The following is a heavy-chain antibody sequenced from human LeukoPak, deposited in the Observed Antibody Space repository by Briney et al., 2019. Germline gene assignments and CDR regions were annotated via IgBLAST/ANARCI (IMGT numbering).Heavy chain of an antibody. CDR3: AGESNYDYVWGSYRRDY. J-gene: IGHJ4*02. CDR1: EFTFSSYW. CDR2: IKQDGSEK. Sequence: GGSLRLSCAASEFTFSSYWMSWVRQAPGKGLEWVANIKQDGSEKYYVDSVKGRFTISRDNAKNSLYLQMNSLRAEDTAVYYCAGESNYDYVWGSYRRDYWGQGTLVTVSS. D-gene: IGHD3-16*02. V-gene: IGHV3-7*01.